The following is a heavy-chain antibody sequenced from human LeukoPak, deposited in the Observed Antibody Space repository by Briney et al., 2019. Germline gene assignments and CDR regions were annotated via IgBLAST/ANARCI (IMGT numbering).Heavy chain of an antibody. CDR3: ARQIASAGTAGFDF. CDR1: GGSISSYY. V-gene: IGHV4-4*07. Sequence: SETLSLTCTVSGGSISSYYWSWIRQPAGKGLEWIGRIYSTGSTNYNPSLKSRVTMSVDTSKNQFSLGLRSVTAADTAVYYCARQIASAGTAGFDFWGQGALVTVSS. J-gene: IGHJ4*02. CDR2: IYSTGST. D-gene: IGHD6-13*01.